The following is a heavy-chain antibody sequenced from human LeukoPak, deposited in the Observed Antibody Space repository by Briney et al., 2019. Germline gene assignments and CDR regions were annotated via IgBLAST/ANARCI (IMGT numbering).Heavy chain of an antibody. Sequence: GGSLRLSCAASGFTFSSYEMNWVRQAPGKGLEWVSYISSSGSTIYYADSVKGRFTISRDNAKNSLYLQMNSLRDEDTAVYYCAREESSSGYPPFDWGQGTLVTVSS. V-gene: IGHV3-48*03. CDR1: GFTFSSYE. CDR2: ISSSGSTI. CDR3: AREESSSGYPPFD. J-gene: IGHJ4*02. D-gene: IGHD3-22*01.